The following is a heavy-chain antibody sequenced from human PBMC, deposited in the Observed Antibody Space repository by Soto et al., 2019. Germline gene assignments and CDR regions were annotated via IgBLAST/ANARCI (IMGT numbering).Heavy chain of an antibody. V-gene: IGHV4-34*01. CDR2: INHSGST. J-gene: IGHJ3*02. Sequence: SETLSLTCAVYGGSFSGYYWSWIRQPPGKGLEWIGEINHSGSTNYNPSLKSRVTISVDTSKNQFSLKLSSVTAADTAVYYCASYDFWSGYLLSGAFDIWGQGQRSPSPQ. D-gene: IGHD3-3*01. CDR1: GGSFSGYY. CDR3: ASYDFWSGYLLSGAFDI.